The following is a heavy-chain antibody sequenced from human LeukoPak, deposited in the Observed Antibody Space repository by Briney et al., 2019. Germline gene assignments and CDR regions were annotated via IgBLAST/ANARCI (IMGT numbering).Heavy chain of an antibody. D-gene: IGHD2-15*01. Sequence: PSETLSLTCTVSGGSISSSSYYWGWIRQPPGKGLEWIGSIYYSGSTYYNPSLKSRVTISVDTSKNQFSLKLSSVTAADTAVYYCVRLWSTDRSGGSCPHQPNYWGQGTLVTVSS. CDR2: IYYSGST. J-gene: IGHJ4*02. CDR3: VRLWSTDRSGGSCPHQPNY. CDR1: GGSISSSSYY. V-gene: IGHV4-39*07.